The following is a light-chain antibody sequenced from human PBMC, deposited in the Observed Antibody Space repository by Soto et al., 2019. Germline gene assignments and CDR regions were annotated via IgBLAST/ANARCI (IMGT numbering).Light chain of an antibody. J-gene: IGLJ1*01. Sequence: QSALTQPASVSGSPGQSITISCTGTSSDVGSYNYVSWYQQHPGKAPKLMIYEVRNRPSGVPDRFSGSKSGTSASLAITGLQAEDEADYYCQSYDSSLSGYVFGTGTKLTVL. CDR3: QSYDSSLSGYV. V-gene: IGLV2-14*01. CDR1: SSDVGSYNY. CDR2: EVR.